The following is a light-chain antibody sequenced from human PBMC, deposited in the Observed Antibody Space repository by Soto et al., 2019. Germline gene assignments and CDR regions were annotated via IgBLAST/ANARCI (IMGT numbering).Light chain of an antibody. CDR3: MQGTHWPRAT. J-gene: IGKJ1*01. V-gene: IGKV2-30*02. Sequence: DVVMTQSPLSLPVTLGQPASISCRSSQSLVHSDGNTYLNWFQQRPGQSPRRLIYKISNRDSGVPDRFSGSGSGTDFTLKISRVEAEDVGVYYCMQGTHWPRATFGQGTKVESK. CDR2: KIS. CDR1: QSLVHSDGNTY.